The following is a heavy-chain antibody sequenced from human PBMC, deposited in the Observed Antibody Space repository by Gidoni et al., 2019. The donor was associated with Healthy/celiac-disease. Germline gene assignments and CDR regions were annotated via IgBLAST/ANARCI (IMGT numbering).Heavy chain of an antibody. CDR2: INSKTDGGTT. V-gene: IGHV3-15*01. D-gene: IGHD3-22*01. Sequence: APGKGLEWVGRINSKTDGGTTDYAAHVKGRFTISRDDSKKTLYLKMNSLKTEDTAVYYCTTDPLDYDSSGFDYWGQGTLVTVSS. CDR3: TTDPLDYDSSGFDY. J-gene: IGHJ4*02.